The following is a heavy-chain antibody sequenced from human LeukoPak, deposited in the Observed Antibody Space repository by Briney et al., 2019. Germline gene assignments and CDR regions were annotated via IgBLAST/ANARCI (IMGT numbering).Heavy chain of an antibody. J-gene: IGHJ6*02. CDR2: IYYSGST. CDR1: GGSISSYY. CDR3: ARDSRPRKRVVVPAAATVYGMDV. V-gene: IGHV4-59*12. Sequence: PSETLSLTCTVSGGSISSYYWSWIRQPPGKGLEWIGYIYYSGSTYYNPSLKSRVTISVDTSKNQFSLKLSSVTAADTAVYYCARDSRPRKRVVVPAAATVYGMDVWGQGTTVTVSS. D-gene: IGHD2-2*01.